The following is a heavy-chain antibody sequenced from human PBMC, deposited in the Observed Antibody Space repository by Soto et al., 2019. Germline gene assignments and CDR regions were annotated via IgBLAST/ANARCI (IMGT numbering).Heavy chain of an antibody. CDR2: ISPHNGNA. CDR1: GYPFTSNR. D-gene: IGHD3-10*01. Sequence: GASVKVSCKTSGYPFTSNRLSWVRRAPGQGLEWMGWISPHNGNAKYAQKFQDRVTMTADTAASTVYMELRSLRSDDTAVYYCARDLRPGYYYGSGRHNWFDPWGQGTLVTVSS. J-gene: IGHJ5*02. CDR3: ARDLRPGYYYGSGRHNWFDP. V-gene: IGHV1-18*01.